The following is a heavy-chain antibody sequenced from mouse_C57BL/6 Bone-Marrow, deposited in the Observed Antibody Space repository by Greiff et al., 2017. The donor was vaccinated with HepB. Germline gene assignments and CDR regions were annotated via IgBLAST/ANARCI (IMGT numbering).Heavy chain of an antibody. CDR2: INPYNGGT. D-gene: IGHD1-1*01. J-gene: IGHJ4*01. V-gene: IGHV1-19*01. CDR3: AVLLRDYAMDY. CDR1: GYTFTDYY. Sequence: EVQLQESGPVLVKPGASVKMSCKASGYTFTDYYMNWVKQSHGKSLEWIGVINPYNGGTSYNQNFKGKATLTVDKSSSTAYMELNSLTSEDSAVYYCAVLLRDYAMDYWGQGTSVTVSS.